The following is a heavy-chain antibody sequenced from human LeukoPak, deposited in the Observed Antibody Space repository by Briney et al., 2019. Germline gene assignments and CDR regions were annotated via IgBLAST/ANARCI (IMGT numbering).Heavy chain of an antibody. Sequence: GGSLRLSCGASGFTFSSYEMNWVRRAPGKGLEWVAYITSSGSAIYYADSVKGRFTISRDNAKNSLYLQMNSLRAEDTAVYYCASGYRYGGDFWGQGTLVTVSS. CDR1: GFTFSSYE. CDR3: ASGYRYGGDF. CDR2: ITSSGSAI. V-gene: IGHV3-48*03. D-gene: IGHD5-18*01. J-gene: IGHJ4*02.